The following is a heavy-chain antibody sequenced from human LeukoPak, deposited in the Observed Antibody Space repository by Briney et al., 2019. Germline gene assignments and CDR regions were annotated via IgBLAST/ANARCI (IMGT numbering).Heavy chain of an antibody. D-gene: IGHD1-26*01. Sequence: ASVKVSCKASGYTFTGSYMHLVRQAPGQGLEWMGWINPNSGGTNYAQKFQGRVTMTRDTSISTAYMELSRLRSDDTAVYYCARGDCQTGIYDFDYWGQGTLVTVSS. V-gene: IGHV1-2*02. CDR2: INPNSGGT. CDR3: ARGDCQTGIYDFDY. J-gene: IGHJ4*02. CDR1: GYTFTGSY.